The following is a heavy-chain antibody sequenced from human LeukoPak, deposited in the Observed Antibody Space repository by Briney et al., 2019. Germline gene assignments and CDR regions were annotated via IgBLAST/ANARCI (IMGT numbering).Heavy chain of an antibody. CDR1: GFTFSNYA. CDR3: ARAWDYYGSGSYPDY. J-gene: IGHJ4*02. CDR2: ISSDGSSK. D-gene: IGHD3-10*01. V-gene: IGHV3-30*04. Sequence: GRSLRLSCAASGFTFSNYAMHWVRQAPGKGLEWVAVISSDGSSKYYTDSVKDRFTISRDNSKNTLYLQINSLRPEDTAVYYCARAWDYYGSGSYPDYWGQGTLVTVSS.